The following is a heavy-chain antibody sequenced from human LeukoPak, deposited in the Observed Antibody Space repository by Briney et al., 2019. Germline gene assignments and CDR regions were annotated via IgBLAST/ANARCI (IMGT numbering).Heavy chain of an antibody. V-gene: IGHV4-61*09. D-gene: IGHD3-10*01. J-gene: IGHJ4*02. CDR3: TKGRGI. CDR2: IYTSGST. Sequence: SETLSLTCTVSGGSISSGSDYWSWIRQPAGKGLEWIGHIYTSGSTDYNPSLKSRVTISVDTSKNQFSLKLTSVTAADTAVYYCTKGRGIWGQGTLVTVSS. CDR1: GGSISSGSDY.